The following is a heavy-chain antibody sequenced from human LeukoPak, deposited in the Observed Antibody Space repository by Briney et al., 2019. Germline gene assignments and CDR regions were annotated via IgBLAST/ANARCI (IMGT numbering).Heavy chain of an antibody. J-gene: IGHJ5*02. D-gene: IGHD1-26*01. CDR2: IYYSGST. Sequence: SETLSLTCTVSGGSISSSFYYWGWIRQPPGKGLEWIGSIYYSGSTYYNPSLKSRVSISVDTSKNQFSLKLSSVTAADTAVYYCARGIIVGATWGENDNWFDPWGQGTLVTVSS. CDR3: ARGIIVGATWGENDNWFDP. V-gene: IGHV4-39*07. CDR1: GGSISSSFYY.